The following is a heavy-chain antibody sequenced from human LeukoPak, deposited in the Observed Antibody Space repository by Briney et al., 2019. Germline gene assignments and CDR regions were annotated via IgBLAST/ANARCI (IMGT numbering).Heavy chain of an antibody. D-gene: IGHD6-13*01. V-gene: IGHV1-46*01. CDR3: ARDPGYYFDY. Sequence: ASVTVSCRASGYTFTSYYMHWVRQAPGQGLEWMGIISPSGGSTTYAQKFQGRVTMTRDTSTSTVYMELSSLRSEDTAVYYCARDPGYYFDYWGQGTLVTVSS. CDR1: GYTFTSYY. J-gene: IGHJ4*02. CDR2: ISPSGGST.